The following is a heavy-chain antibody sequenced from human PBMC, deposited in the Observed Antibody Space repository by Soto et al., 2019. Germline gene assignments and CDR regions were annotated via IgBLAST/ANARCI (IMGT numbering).Heavy chain of an antibody. Sequence: QLQLQESGPGLVKPSETLSLTCTVSGGSVSINTYSWGWIRQSPVTGLQWIGSMYYSGSTYYNPSLRSRASISVDTSTKQLSLRLTSVTVADTATYYCARHDGTAGWGQGILVTVST. J-gene: IGHJ1*01. D-gene: IGHD6-13*01. CDR1: GGSVSINTYS. V-gene: IGHV4-39*01. CDR2: MYYSGST. CDR3: ARHDGTAG.